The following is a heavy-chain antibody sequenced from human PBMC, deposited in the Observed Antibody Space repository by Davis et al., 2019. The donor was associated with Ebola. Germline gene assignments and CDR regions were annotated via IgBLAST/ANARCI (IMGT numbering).Heavy chain of an antibody. CDR1: GFTFSSYG. CDR2: IWYDGSNK. Sequence: PGGSLRLSCAASGFTFSSYGMHWVRQAPGKGLEWVAVIWYDGSNKYYADSVKGRFTISRDNSKNTLYLQMNSLRAEDTAVYYCARDCFYDILTGYMCYFDYWGQGTLVTVSS. J-gene: IGHJ4*02. D-gene: IGHD3-9*01. CDR3: ARDCFYDILTGYMCYFDY. V-gene: IGHV3-33*01.